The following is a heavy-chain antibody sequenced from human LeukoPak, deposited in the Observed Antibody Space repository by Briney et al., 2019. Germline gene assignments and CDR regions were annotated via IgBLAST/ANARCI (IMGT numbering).Heavy chain of an antibody. CDR2: ISWNSGSI. CDR3: AKDSNYDSSGRFDY. V-gene: IGHV3-9*01. Sequence: GGSLRLSCAASGFTFSCYSMNWVRQAPGKGLEWVSGISWNSGSIGYADSVKGRFTISRDNAKNSLYLQMNSLRAEDTALYYCAKDSNYDSSGRFDYWGQGTLVTVSS. CDR1: GFTFSCYS. D-gene: IGHD3-22*01. J-gene: IGHJ4*02.